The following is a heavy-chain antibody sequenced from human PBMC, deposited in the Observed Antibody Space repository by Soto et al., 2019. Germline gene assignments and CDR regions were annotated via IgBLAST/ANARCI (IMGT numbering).Heavy chain of an antibody. J-gene: IGHJ3*02. CDR1: GFTVSSNY. V-gene: IGHV3-53*01. D-gene: IGHD2-8*01. Sequence: GGSLRLSCAASGFTVSSNYMSWVRQAPGKGLEWVSVIYSGGSTYYADSVKGRFTISRDNSKNTLYLQMNSLRAEDTAVYYCARGHRWLNGVDAFDIWGQGTMVTVSS. CDR3: ARGHRWLNGVDAFDI. CDR2: IYSGGST.